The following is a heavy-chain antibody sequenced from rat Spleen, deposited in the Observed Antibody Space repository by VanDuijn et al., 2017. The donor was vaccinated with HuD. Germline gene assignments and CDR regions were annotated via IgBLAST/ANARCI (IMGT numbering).Heavy chain of an antibody. Sequence: QVQLKESGPGLVQPSQTLSLTCTVAGFSLDNYNVHWVRQSPGKGLEWLAEVSSGGNTYYDSTLKSRLGISRDTSKGQVFLKIYSLQTEDTAIYFCTREGHTMDRATYWFAYWGQGTLVTVSS. CDR2: VSSGGNT. CDR3: TREGHTMDRATYWFAY. CDR1: GFSLDNYN. V-gene: IGHV2-6*01. J-gene: IGHJ3*01. D-gene: IGHD1-9*01.